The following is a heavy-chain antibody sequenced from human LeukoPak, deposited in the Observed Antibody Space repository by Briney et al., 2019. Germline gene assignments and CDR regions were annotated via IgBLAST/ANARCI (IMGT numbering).Heavy chain of an antibody. J-gene: IGHJ3*02. D-gene: IGHD6-13*01. CDR2: INHSGST. V-gene: IGHV4-39*07. Sequence: PSETLSLTCTVSGDSISSSSYYWGWIRQPPGKGLEWIGEINHSGSTNYNPSLKSRVTISVDTSKNQFSLKLSSVTAADTAVYYCARLGTAPNDAFDIWGQGTMVTVSS. CDR1: GDSISSSSYY. CDR3: ARLGTAPNDAFDI.